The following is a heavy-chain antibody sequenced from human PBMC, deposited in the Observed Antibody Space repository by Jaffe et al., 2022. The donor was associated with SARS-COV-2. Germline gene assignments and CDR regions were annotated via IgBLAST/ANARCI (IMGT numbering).Heavy chain of an antibody. Sequence: QITLKESGPTLVKPTQTLTLTCNFSGFSLTTSGGGVGWIRQPPGKTLEWLALIYWDDDKSYSPSLKSRLTITKDTSKNQVVLTMTNMDPVDTATYYCAHSSRVGTISWISYYFDYWGQGTLVTVSS. CDR1: GFSLTTSGGG. J-gene: IGHJ4*02. CDR3: AHSSRVGTISWISYYFDY. CDR2: IYWDDDK. D-gene: IGHD2-2*03. V-gene: IGHV2-5*02.